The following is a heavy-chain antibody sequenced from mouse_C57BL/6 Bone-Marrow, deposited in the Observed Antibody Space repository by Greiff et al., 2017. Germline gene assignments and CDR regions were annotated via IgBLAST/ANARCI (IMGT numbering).Heavy chain of an antibody. D-gene: IGHD2-4*01. CDR1: GYTFTEYT. CDR3: ARLFYYEYYFDY. J-gene: IGHJ2*01. CDR2: FYPGSGSI. Sequence: VQLQQSGAELVKPGASVKLSCKASGYTFTEYTIHWVKQRSGQGLEWIGWFYPGSGSIKYNEKFKDKATLTADKSSSTVYMELSRLTSEVSAVYSWARLFYYEYYFDYWGQGTTLTVSS. V-gene: IGHV1-62-2*01.